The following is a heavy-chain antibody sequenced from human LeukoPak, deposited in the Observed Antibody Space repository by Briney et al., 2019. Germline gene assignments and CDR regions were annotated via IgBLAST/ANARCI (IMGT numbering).Heavy chain of an antibody. CDR1: GFTVSSNY. CDR3: ARITSAERYDSSGYHPSHAHENSDNYYYYMDV. V-gene: IGHV3-53*01. J-gene: IGHJ6*03. D-gene: IGHD3-22*01. CDR2: IYSGGST. Sequence: GGSLRLSCAASGFTVSSNYMSWVRQAPGKGLEWVSVIYSGGSTYYADSVKGRFTISRDNSKNTLYLQMNSLRAEDTAVYYCARITSAERYDSSGYHPSHAHENSDNYYYYMDVWGKGTTVTVSS.